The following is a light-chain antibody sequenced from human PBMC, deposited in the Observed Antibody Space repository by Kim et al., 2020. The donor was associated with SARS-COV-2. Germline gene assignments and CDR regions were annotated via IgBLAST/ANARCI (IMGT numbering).Light chain of an antibody. CDR3: QQYGNSPQVT. CDR2: GAS. V-gene: IGKV3-20*01. CDR1: QRIVGSH. Sequence: PGEGTTPPCSGGQRIVGSHLAWYQQKPGQAPRLLIFGASRRATGIPVRFSGSGSGTDFTLTISRLEPEDFAVYHCQQYGNSPQVTFGGGTKVDIK. J-gene: IGKJ4*01.